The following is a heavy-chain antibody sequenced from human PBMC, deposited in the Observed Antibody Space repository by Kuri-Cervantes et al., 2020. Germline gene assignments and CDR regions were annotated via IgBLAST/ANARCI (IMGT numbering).Heavy chain of an antibody. D-gene: IGHD6-19*01. CDR2: ISSSSSTI. J-gene: IGHJ5*02. CDR1: GFTFSSYS. CDR3: ARVGYSSGWYWFDP. V-gene: IGHV3-48*01. Sequence: ETLSLTCAASGFTFSSYSMNWVRQAPGKGLEWVSYISSSSSTIYYADSVKGRFTISRDNAKNSLYLQMNSLRAEDTAVYYCARVGYSSGWYWFDPWGQGTLVTVSS.